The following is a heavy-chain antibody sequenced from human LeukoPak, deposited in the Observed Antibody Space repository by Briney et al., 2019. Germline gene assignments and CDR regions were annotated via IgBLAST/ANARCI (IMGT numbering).Heavy chain of an antibody. D-gene: IGHD2-15*01. CDR3: ARDILGRSNGGSNYFGMEV. J-gene: IGHJ6*02. Sequence: ASVKVSCKASGYTFTDYYMHWVRQSPGQGLEWMGCINLYSGGAHYAQKFQDWLSMTRDTSINTAYMELSSLRSDDTAVYYCARDILGRSNGGSNYFGMEVWGQGTTVTVSS. CDR2: INLYSGGA. CDR1: GYTFTDYY. V-gene: IGHV1-2*04.